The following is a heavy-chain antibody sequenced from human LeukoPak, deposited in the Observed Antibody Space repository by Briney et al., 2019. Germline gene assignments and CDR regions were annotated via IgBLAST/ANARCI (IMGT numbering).Heavy chain of an antibody. Sequence: GGSLRLSCAASGFTFSSYGMHWVRQAPGKGLEWVAVISYDGSNKYYADSVEGRFTISRDNSRNTLYLQMNSLRAEDTAVYYCAKGGAPPTNYDYDFWSGYSDYWGQGTLVTVSS. CDR1: GFTFSSYG. CDR2: ISYDGSNK. CDR3: AKGGAPPTNYDYDFWSGYSDY. V-gene: IGHV3-30*18. J-gene: IGHJ4*02. D-gene: IGHD3-3*01.